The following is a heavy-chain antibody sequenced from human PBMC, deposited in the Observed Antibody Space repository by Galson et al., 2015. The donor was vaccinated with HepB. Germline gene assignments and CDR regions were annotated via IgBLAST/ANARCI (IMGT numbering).Heavy chain of an antibody. CDR2: ISSYNGNT. V-gene: IGHV1-18*01. D-gene: IGHD3-3*01. CDR3: ARGPHDFWKLNWFDPWGQGTKTGNKSTTTALRGLDSLWSDGMAVEYCARGPHDVWKLNWFDP. Sequence: SVKVSCKASGYTFTSYGISWVRQAPGQGLEWMGWISSYNGNTKYTEKLKGRVTMTRDTSTTTAYMELRSLRSDDTAVYYCARGPHDFWKLNWFDPWGQGTKTGNKSTTTALRGLDSLWSDGMAVEYCARGPHDVWKLNWFDPWGQGTLVTVSS. CDR1: GYTFTSYG. J-gene: IGHJ5*02.